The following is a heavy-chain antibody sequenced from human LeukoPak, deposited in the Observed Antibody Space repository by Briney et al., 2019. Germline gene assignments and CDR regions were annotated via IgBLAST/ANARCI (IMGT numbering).Heavy chain of an antibody. D-gene: IGHD3-3*01. CDR1: GGTFSSYA. V-gene: IGHV1-69*13. Sequence: SVKVSCKASGGTFSSYAISWVRQAPGQGLEWMGGIIPIFGTANYAQKFQGRVTITADESTSTAYMELSSLRSEDTAVYYCARGNITTFGVVPNGAFDIWGQGTMVTVSS. CDR2: IIPIFGTA. J-gene: IGHJ3*02. CDR3: ARGNITTFGVVPNGAFDI.